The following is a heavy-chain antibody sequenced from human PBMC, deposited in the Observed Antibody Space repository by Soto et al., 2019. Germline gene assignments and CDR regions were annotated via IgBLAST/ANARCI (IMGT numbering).Heavy chain of an antibody. J-gene: IGHJ5*02. CDR3: ARDEGVPGAGFDT. Sequence: QVQLVESGGGVVQPGRSLRLSCAASGFTFSDYAFHWVRQAPGRGLEWVSMISSDGRIENYADSVRGRFTISRDNSRNTLYRQMNSLKPDDTAVYYCARDEGVPGAGFDTWGQGNMVTVSS. CDR1: GFTFSDYA. D-gene: IGHD4-17*01. CDR2: ISSDGRIE. V-gene: IGHV3-30*04.